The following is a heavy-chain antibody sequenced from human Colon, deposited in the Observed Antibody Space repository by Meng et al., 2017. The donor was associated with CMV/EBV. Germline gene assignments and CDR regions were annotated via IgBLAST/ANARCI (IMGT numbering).Heavy chain of an antibody. CDR3: ASTKFLEWFTYFDY. J-gene: IGHJ4*02. CDR2: IIPILGIA. Sequence: SVKVSCKASGYTFTSYGISWVRQAPGQGLEWMGGIIPILGIANYAQKFQGRVTITADKSTSTAYMELSSLRSEDTAVYYCASTKFLEWFTYFDYWGQGTLVTVSS. CDR1: GYTFTSYG. V-gene: IGHV1-69*10. D-gene: IGHD3-3*01.